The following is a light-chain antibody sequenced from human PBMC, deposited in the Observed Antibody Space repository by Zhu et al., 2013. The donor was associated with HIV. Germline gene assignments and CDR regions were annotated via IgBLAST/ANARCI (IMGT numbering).Light chain of an antibody. CDR2: AAS. V-gene: IGKV1-39*01. CDR3: QQSSDTPLT. CDR1: QRISNY. J-gene: IGKJ4*01. Sequence: EIQMTQSPSSLSASVGDRVTITCRASQRISNYLNWYQQKPGKAPRLLIYAASNVQSGVPSRFSGSGSGTDFTLTISSLQPEDFATYYCQQSSDTPLTFGGGTKVEIK.